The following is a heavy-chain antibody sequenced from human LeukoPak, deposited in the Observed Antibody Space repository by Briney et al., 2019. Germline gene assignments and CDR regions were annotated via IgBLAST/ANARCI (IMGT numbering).Heavy chain of an antibody. CDR3: ARTVLVNGYYRFDY. V-gene: IGHV3-48*04. J-gene: IGHJ4*02. Sequence: GGSLRLSCAASGFTFSSYSMNWVRQAPGKGLEWVSYISSSGSTKYYADSVKGRFTISRDNAKNSLYLQMNSLRAEDTAVYYCARTVLVNGYYRFDYWGQGSLVTVSS. CDR2: ISSSGSTK. CDR1: GFTFSSYS. D-gene: IGHD3-22*01.